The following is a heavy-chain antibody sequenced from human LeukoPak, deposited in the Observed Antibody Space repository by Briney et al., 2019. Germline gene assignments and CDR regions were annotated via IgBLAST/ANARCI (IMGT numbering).Heavy chain of an antibody. D-gene: IGHD1-26*01. V-gene: IGHV4-61*02. Sequence: SETLSLTCTVSGGSISSGRYYWSWIRQPAGKGLERIGRIYTSGSTNYNNPSLKSRVTISVDTSKNQFSLKLSSVTAADTAVYYCARGATTAFHFDYWGQGTLVTVSS. CDR3: ARGATTAFHFDY. CDR2: IYTSGST. CDR1: GGSISSGRYY. J-gene: IGHJ4*02.